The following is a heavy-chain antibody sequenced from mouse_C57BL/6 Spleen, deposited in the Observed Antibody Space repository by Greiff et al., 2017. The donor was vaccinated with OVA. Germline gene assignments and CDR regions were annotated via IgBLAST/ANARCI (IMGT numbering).Heavy chain of an antibody. CDR3: ARRGYDYDAYFDV. CDR1: GFTFSDYY. D-gene: IGHD2-4*01. V-gene: IGHV5-12*01. Sequence: EVQVVESGGGLVQPGGSLKLSCAASGFTFSDYYMYWVRQTPEKRLEWVAYISNGGGSTYYPDTVKGRFTISRDNAKNTLYLQMSRLKSEDTAMYCCARRGYDYDAYFDVWGTGTTVTVSS. CDR2: ISNGGGST. J-gene: IGHJ1*03.